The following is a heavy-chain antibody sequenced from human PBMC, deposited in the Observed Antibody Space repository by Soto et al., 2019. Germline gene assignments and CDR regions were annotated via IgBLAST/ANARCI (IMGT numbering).Heavy chain of an antibody. CDR3: ARAPGSSWYGY. CDR1: GGSISSYY. Sequence: SETLSLTYTVSGGSISSYYWSWIRQPPGKGLEWIGYIYYSGSTNYNPSLKSRVTISVDTSKNQFSLKLSSVTAADTAVYYCARAPGSSWYGYWGQGTLVTVSS. V-gene: IGHV4-59*01. D-gene: IGHD6-13*01. CDR2: IYYSGST. J-gene: IGHJ4*02.